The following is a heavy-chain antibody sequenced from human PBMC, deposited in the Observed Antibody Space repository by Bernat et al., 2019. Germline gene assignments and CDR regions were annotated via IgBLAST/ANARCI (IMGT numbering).Heavy chain of an antibody. CDR1: GGSISSSSYY. Sequence: QLQLQESGPGLVKPSETLSLTCTVSGGSISSSSYYWGWIRQPPGKGLEWIGSIYYSGSTYYNPSLKSRVTISVDTSKNQFSLKLSSVTAADTAVYYCARLPKGLDDYGDYDYMMDYWGQGTLVTVSS. J-gene: IGHJ4*02. V-gene: IGHV4-39*01. CDR3: ARLPKGLDDYGDYDYMMDY. CDR2: IYYSGST. D-gene: IGHD4-17*01.